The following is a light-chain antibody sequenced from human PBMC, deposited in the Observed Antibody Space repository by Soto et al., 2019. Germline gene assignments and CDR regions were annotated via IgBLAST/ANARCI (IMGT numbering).Light chain of an antibody. CDR2: SAS. CDR3: QEFHSSSRT. Sequence: DIRMTQSHSTLSASLGDRVTISCRASRNIDSWLAWYQQRPGGIPQLLIYSASNLQNGVPSRFSGSGSGTDFTLTINGLQPDDFATYYCQEFHSSSRTFGQGTRVDMK. J-gene: IGKJ1*01. V-gene: IGKV1-5*03. CDR1: RNIDSW.